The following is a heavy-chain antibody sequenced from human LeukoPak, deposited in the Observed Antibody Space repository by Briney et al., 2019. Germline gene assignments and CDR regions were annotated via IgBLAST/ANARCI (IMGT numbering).Heavy chain of an antibody. J-gene: IGHJ4*02. CDR2: ISAYNGNT. Sequence: ASVKVSCKASDYTFTSYGISWVRQAPGQGLEWMGWISAYNGNTNYAQKFQGRVTMTTDTSTSTAYMELRSLRSDDTAVYYCARDAFIAMAGTIDYWGQGTLVTVSS. CDR1: DYTFTSYG. CDR3: ARDAFIAMAGTIDY. D-gene: IGHD6-19*01. V-gene: IGHV1-18*01.